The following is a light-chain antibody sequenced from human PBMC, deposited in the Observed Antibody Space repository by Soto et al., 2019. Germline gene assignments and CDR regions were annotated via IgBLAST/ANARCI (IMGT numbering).Light chain of an antibody. J-gene: IGKJ1*01. CDR2: GAS. Sequence: EIVLTQSPATLSLSPGERASLSCRASQSVNNYLHWYQQKPGQAPRLIIYGASYRATGIPDRFSGSGSGTDFTLTISRLEPEDFAVYYCHQYGSSPSTFGQGTKVDIK. CDR1: QSVNNY. V-gene: IGKV3-20*01. CDR3: HQYGSSPST.